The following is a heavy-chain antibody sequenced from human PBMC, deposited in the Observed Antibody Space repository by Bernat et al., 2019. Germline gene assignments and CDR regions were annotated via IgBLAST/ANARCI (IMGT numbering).Heavy chain of an antibody. CDR1: GFTVSSNY. CDR3: ATYDILTGYYH. V-gene: IGHV3-53*05. D-gene: IGHD3-9*01. CDR2: IYSGGST. Sequence: EVQLVETGGGLIQPGGSLRLSCAASGFTVSSNYMSWVRQAPGKGLEWVSVIYSGGSTYYSDSVKGRFTISRDNSKNTLYLQMNSLRAEDTAVYYCATYDILTGYYHWGQGTLVTVSS. J-gene: IGHJ4*02.